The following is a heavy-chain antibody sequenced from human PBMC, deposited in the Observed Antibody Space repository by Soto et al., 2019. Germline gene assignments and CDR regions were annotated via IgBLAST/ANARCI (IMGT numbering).Heavy chain of an antibody. Sequence: ASVKVSCKASGYTFTGYYMHWVRQAPGQGLEWMGWINPNSGGTNYAQKFQGRVTMTRDTSISTAYMELSRLRSDDTAVYYCARGLVVVVAATRNWFDPWGQGTLVTVSS. D-gene: IGHD2-15*01. V-gene: IGHV1-2*02. J-gene: IGHJ5*02. CDR3: ARGLVVVVAATRNWFDP. CDR2: INPNSGGT. CDR1: GYTFTGYY.